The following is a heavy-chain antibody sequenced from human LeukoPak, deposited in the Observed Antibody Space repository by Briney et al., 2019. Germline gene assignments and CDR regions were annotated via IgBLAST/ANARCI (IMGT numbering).Heavy chain of an antibody. D-gene: IGHD3-3*01. Sequence: GASVKVSCKASGGTFSSYAISWVRLAPGQGLEWMGGIIPIFGTANCAQKFQGRVTITTDESTSTAYMELSSLRSEDTAVYYCARSRRYYDFWSGSPGYMDVWGKGTTVTVSS. CDR2: IIPIFGTA. CDR1: GGTFSSYA. V-gene: IGHV1-69*05. J-gene: IGHJ6*03. CDR3: ARSRRYYDFWSGSPGYMDV.